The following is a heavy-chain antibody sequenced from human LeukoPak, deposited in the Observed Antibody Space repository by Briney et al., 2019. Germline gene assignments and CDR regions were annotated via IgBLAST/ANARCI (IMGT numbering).Heavy chain of an antibody. Sequence: ASVKVSCKASGYTFTSYGISWVRQAPGQGLEWMGWISAYNGNINYAQKLQGRVTMTTDTSTSTAYMELRSLRSDDTAVYYCARDYTGGILRCLISDEYYYYYYGMDVWGQGTTVTVSS. D-gene: IGHD3-3*01. CDR1: GYTFTSYG. CDR2: ISAYNGNI. J-gene: IGHJ6*02. CDR3: ARDYTGGILRCLISDEYYYYYYGMDV. V-gene: IGHV1-18*01.